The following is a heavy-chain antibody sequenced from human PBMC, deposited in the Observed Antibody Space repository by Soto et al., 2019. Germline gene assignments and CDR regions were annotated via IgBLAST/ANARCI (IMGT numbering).Heavy chain of an antibody. CDR3: ARPGEGQWVGHFDY. J-gene: IGHJ4*02. CDR2: ITSYNGKT. CDR1: GYNFIGYG. Sequence: QVHLVQSGAEVTKPGASVKVSCKGSGYNFIGYGLSWVRQAPGQRPEWLGWITSYNGKTKYAEKVQGRVTITTDTSMSTAYMELRSLPSADPGTYYCARPGEGQWVGHFDYRGQGTLVTVSS. V-gene: IGHV1-18*01. D-gene: IGHD6-19*01.